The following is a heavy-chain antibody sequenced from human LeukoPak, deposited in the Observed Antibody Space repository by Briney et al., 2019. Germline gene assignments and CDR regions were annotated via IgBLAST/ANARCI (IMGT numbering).Heavy chain of an antibody. D-gene: IGHD4-23*01. J-gene: IGHJ3*02. CDR1: GFTDG. Sequence: GGSLRLSCAASGFTDGMTWVRQAPGKGLGWVSSISGSGGSTYSADSVKGRFTISRENSNNTLYLQMNSLRADDTAMYYCAKDSEATITPLSAFDIWGQGTMVTVSS. V-gene: IGHV3-23*01. CDR2: ISGSGGST. CDR3: AKDSEATITPLSAFDI.